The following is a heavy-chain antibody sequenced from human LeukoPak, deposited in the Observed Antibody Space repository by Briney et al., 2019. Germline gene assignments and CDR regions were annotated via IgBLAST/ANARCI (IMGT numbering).Heavy chain of an antibody. Sequence: ASVKVSCKASGYTFTAYYMHWVRQAPRQGLEWMGRINPNSGGTNYAQKFQGRVTMTRDTSISTAYMELSGLRSDDTAVYYCASPGGTSQDYWGQGTLVTVST. CDR2: INPNSGGT. D-gene: IGHD3-16*01. CDR1: GYTFTAYY. CDR3: ASPGGTSQDY. J-gene: IGHJ4*02. V-gene: IGHV1-2*06.